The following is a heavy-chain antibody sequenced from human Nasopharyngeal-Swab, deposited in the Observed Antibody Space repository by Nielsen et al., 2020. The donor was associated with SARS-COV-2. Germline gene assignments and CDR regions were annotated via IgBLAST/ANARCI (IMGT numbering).Heavy chain of an antibody. CDR2: IYYSGST. CDR3: ARLYDTSGYDY. CDR1: GGSISSSSYY. J-gene: IGHJ4*02. D-gene: IGHD3-22*01. Sequence: SETLSLTCTVSGGSISSSSYYWGWIRQPPGKGLEWIGSIYYSGSTYYNPSLKSRVTISVDWSKNQFSLNLSSVTAADTAVYYCARLYDTSGYDYWGQGTLVTVSS. V-gene: IGHV4-39*07.